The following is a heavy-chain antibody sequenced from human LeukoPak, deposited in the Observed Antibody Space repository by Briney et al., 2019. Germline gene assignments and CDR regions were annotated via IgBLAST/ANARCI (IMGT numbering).Heavy chain of an antibody. CDR1: GGTFSSYA. Sequence: ASVTVSCKASGGTFSSYAISWVRQAPGQGLEWMGRIIPILGIANYAQKFQGRVTITADKSTSTAYMELSSLRSEDTAVYYCATKDSMSSDYWGQGTLVTVSS. J-gene: IGHJ4*02. D-gene: IGHD3-22*01. V-gene: IGHV1-69*04. CDR2: IIPILGIA. CDR3: ATKDSMSSDY.